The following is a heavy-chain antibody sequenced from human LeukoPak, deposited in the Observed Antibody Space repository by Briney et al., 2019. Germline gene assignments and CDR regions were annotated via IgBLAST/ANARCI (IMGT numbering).Heavy chain of an antibody. CDR3: ARGNSIAVAGNY. V-gene: IGHV4-39*01. J-gene: IGHJ4*02. Sequence: SETLSLTCTVSGGSISSSNYYWGWIRQPPGKGLEWIGSIYYSGSTYYNPSLKSRVTISVVTSKNQFSLKLSSVTAADTAVYYCARGNSIAVAGNYWGQGTLVTVSS. D-gene: IGHD6-19*01. CDR2: IYYSGST. CDR1: GGSISSSNYY.